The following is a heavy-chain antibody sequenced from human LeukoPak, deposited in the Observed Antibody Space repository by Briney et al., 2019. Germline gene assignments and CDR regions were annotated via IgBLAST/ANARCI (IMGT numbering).Heavy chain of an antibody. D-gene: IGHD6-13*01. CDR3: ARTTEAHSWRTRYYDYYMDV. J-gene: IGHJ6*03. CDR2: INHSGST. Sequence: PSETLSLTCAVYGGSFSGYYWSWIRQPPGKGLEWIGEINHSGSTNYNPSLKSRVTISVDTSKNQFSLKLSPVTAADTAVYYCARTTEAHSWRTRYYDYYMDVWGKGTTVTVSS. V-gene: IGHV4-34*01. CDR1: GGSFSGYY.